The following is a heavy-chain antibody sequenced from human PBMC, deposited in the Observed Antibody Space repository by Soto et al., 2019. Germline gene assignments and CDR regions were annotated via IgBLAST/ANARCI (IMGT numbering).Heavy chain of an antibody. CDR1: GYTFTSYA. Sequence: QVPLVQSGAEVKKPGASVKVSCKASGYTFTSYAMHWVRQAPGQRLEWMGWINAGNGNTKYSQKFQGRVTITRDTSASTAYMELSSLRSEDTAVYYCARGNKVVPAAIGDYYYYGMDVWGQGTTVTVSS. D-gene: IGHD2-2*02. CDR2: INAGNGNT. CDR3: ARGNKVVPAAIGDYYYYGMDV. V-gene: IGHV1-3*01. J-gene: IGHJ6*02.